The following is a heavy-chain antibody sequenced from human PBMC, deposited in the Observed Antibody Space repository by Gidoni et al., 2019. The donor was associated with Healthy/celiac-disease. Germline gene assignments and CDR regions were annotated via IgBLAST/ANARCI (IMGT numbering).Heavy chain of an antibody. CDR1: GFTFSSYG. CDR2: ISYDGSNK. D-gene: IGHD3-10*01. CDR3: ANGIYGSGGLFDY. Sequence: QVQLVESGGGVVQPGRSLRLSCAASGFTFSSYGMHWVRQAPGKGLEWVAVISYDGSNKYYADSVKGRFTISRDNSKNTLYLQMNSLRAEDTAVYYCANGIYGSGGLFDYWGQGTLVTVSS. V-gene: IGHV3-30*18. J-gene: IGHJ4*02.